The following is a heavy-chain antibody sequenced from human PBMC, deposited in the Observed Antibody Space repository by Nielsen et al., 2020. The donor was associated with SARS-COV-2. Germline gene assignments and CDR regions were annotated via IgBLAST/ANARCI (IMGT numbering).Heavy chain of an antibody. CDR2: ISSSSSTI. D-gene: IGHD3-3*01. CDR3: ARAPITIFYYMDV. V-gene: IGHV3-48*01. CDR1: GFTFSSYS. Sequence: GESLKISCAASGFTFSSYSMNWVRQAPGKGLEWVSYISSSSSTIYYADSVKGRFTISRDNSKNTLYLQMNSLRAEDTAVYYCARAPITIFYYMDVWGKGTTVTVSS. J-gene: IGHJ6*03.